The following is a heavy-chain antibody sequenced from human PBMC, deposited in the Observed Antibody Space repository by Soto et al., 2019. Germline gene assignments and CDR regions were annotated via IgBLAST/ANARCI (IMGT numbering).Heavy chain of an antibody. D-gene: IGHD3-3*01. CDR1: GFTFSSYG. Sequence: QVQLVESGGGVVQPGRSLRLSCAASGFTFSSYGMHWVRQAPGKGLEWVAVISYDGSNKYYADSVKGRFTISRDNSKNTLYLQMNSLRDEDTAVYYCAKAVLEWLLRGSYGMDVWGQGTTVTVSS. V-gene: IGHV3-30*18. CDR2: ISYDGSNK. J-gene: IGHJ6*02. CDR3: AKAVLEWLLRGSYGMDV.